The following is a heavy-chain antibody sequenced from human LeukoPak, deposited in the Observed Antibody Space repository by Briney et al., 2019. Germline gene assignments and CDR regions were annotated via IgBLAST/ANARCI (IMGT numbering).Heavy chain of an antibody. J-gene: IGHJ4*02. Sequence: ASVKVSCKTSVYTFTSYVVSWVRQAPGQRLEWMGWISTYNYNTNYAQKFRGRVTMTRDTSTSTVYMELRSLRSEDTPIYYCARQVDTTMALPDYWGQGTLVTVSS. D-gene: IGHD5-18*01. CDR2: ISTYNYNT. CDR1: VYTFTSYV. CDR3: ARQVDTTMALPDY. V-gene: IGHV1-18*01.